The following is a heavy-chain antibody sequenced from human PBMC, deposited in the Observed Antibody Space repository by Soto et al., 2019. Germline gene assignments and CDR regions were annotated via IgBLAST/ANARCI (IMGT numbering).Heavy chain of an antibody. Sequence: SETLSLTCTVSGGSISSYYWSWIRQPPGKGLEWIGYIYYSGSTYYNPSLKSRVTISVDTSKNQFSLKLSSVTAADTAVYYCARTIRFLEWLFGYYFDYWGQGTLVTVSS. D-gene: IGHD3-3*01. V-gene: IGHV4-59*04. CDR2: IYYSGST. J-gene: IGHJ4*02. CDR3: ARTIRFLEWLFGYYFDY. CDR1: GGSISSYY.